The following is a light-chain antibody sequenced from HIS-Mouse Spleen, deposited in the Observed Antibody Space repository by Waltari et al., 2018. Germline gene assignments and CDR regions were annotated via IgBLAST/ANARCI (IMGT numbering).Light chain of an antibody. V-gene: IGLV2-23*01. Sequence: QSALTQPASVSGSPGQSITISFTGTSSDVGSYNLVPWYQQHPGKAPKLMIYEGSKRPSGVSNRFSGSKSGNTASLTISGLQAEDEADYYCCSYAGSSTNYVFGTGTKVTVL. CDR2: EGS. CDR3: CSYAGSSTNYV. CDR1: SSDVGSYNL. J-gene: IGLJ1*01.